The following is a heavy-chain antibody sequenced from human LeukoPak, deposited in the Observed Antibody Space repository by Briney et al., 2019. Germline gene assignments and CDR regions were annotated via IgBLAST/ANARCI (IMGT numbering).Heavy chain of an antibody. CDR2: ISYDGSNK. CDR3: ASAPYAVAGAFDI. J-gene: IGHJ3*02. Sequence: PGGSLRLACAPSGFTFGILAMRWDCPAPGKWREGVAVISYDGSNKYYADSVKVRFTSSRDNSKNTLYLQMNSLRAEDTAVYYCASAPYAVAGAFDIWGQGTMVTVSS. V-gene: IGHV3-30-3*01. CDR1: GFTFGILA. D-gene: IGHD2-15*01.